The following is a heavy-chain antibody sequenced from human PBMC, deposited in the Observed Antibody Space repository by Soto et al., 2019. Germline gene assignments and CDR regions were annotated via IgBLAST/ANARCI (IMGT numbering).Heavy chain of an antibody. D-gene: IGHD3-3*01. J-gene: IGHJ5*02. CDR1: GGSISSSSYY. Sequence: PSETLSLTCTVSGGSISSSSYYWGWIRQPPGKGLEWIGSIYYSGSTYYNPSLKSRVTISVDTSKNQFSLKLSSVTAADTAVYYCARGRITILALFDPWGQGTLVTVSS. V-gene: IGHV4-39*01. CDR3: ARGRITILALFDP. CDR2: IYYSGST.